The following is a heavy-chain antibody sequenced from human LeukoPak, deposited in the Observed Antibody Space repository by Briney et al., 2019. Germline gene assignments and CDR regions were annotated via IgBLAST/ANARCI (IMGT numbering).Heavy chain of an antibody. J-gene: IGHJ5*02. CDR3: ARVGLYCSGGSRSENWFDP. CDR1: GGSISSGDYY. Sequence: PSETLSLTCTVSGGSISSGDYYWSWIRQPPGKGLEWIGYIYYSGSTYYNPSLKSRVTISVDTSKNQFSLKLSSVTAADTAVYYCARVGLYCSGGSRSENWFDPWGQGTLVTVSS. CDR2: IYYSGST. V-gene: IGHV4-30-4*01. D-gene: IGHD2-15*01.